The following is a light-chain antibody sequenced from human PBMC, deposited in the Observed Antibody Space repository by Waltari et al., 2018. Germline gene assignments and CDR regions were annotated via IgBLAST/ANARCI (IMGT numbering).Light chain of an antibody. Sequence: EIVLTQSPGTMSLSPGDRATPPCRASQSVSSSYLAWYQQKPGQAPRLLIYGASSRATGIPDRFSGSGSGTDFTLTISRLEPEDFAVYYCQQYGSSPRTFGQGTKVEI. CDR1: QSVSSSY. CDR2: GAS. V-gene: IGKV3-20*01. CDR3: QQYGSSPRT. J-gene: IGKJ1*01.